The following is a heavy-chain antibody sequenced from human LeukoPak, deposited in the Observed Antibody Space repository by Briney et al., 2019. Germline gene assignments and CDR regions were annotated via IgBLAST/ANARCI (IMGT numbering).Heavy chain of an antibody. Sequence: PSETLSLTCTVSGGSIKNYYWTWLRQPPGKGLEWIGYIYFSGSTSSNPSLTSRVTISVGTSKNQFSLRLKYVTAADTAVYYCARDVPRGTGYMDVWGKGTTVTVSS. CDR2: IYFSGST. D-gene: IGHD3-10*01. CDR1: GGSIKNYY. CDR3: ARDVPRGTGYMDV. V-gene: IGHV4-59*01. J-gene: IGHJ6*03.